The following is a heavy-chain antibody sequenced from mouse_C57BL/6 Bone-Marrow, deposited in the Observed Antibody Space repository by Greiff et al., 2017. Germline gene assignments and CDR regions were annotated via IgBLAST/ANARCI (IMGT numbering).Heavy chain of an antibody. CDR2: IDPSDSYT. V-gene: IGHV1-50*01. Sequence: QVQLQQPGAELVKPGASVKLSCKASGYTFTSYWMQWVKQRPGQGLEWIGEIDPSDSYTNYNQKFKGKAKLTAVTSASTAYMELSSLTNEDSAVYYCTRDGPSLYAMDYWGQGTSVTVSS. D-gene: IGHD2-3*01. J-gene: IGHJ4*01. CDR3: TRDGPSLYAMDY. CDR1: GYTFTSYW.